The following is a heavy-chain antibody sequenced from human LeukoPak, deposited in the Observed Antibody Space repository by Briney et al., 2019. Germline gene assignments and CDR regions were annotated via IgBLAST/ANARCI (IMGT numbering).Heavy chain of an antibody. J-gene: IGHJ4*02. CDR3: ARYSSSWYLTWGTLDY. Sequence: GGSLRLSCAASGFTFSSYAMSWVRQAPGKGLEWVSAISGSGGSTYYADSVKGRFTISRDNSKNTLYLQINSLRAENTAVYYCARYSSSWYLTWGTLDYWGQGTLVTVSS. V-gene: IGHV3-23*01. CDR2: ISGSGGST. D-gene: IGHD6-13*01. CDR1: GFTFSSYA.